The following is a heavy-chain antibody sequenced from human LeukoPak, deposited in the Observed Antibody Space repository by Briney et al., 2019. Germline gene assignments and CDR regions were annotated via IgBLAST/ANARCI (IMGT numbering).Heavy chain of an antibody. J-gene: IGHJ4*02. CDR3: ARAREVRGFDY. Sequence: GGSLRLSCAASGFTFSSYSMNWVRQAPGKGLEWVSSISSSGSYIYYADSVKGRFTISRDNAKNSLYLQMNSLRAEDTAVYYCARAREVRGFDYWGQGTLVTVSS. CDR1: GFTFSSYS. V-gene: IGHV3-21*01. CDR2: ISSSGSYI. D-gene: IGHD3-10*01.